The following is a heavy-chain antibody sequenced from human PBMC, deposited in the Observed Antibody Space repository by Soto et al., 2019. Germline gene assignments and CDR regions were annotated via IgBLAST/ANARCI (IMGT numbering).Heavy chain of an antibody. CDR1: GFSLNNARMG. D-gene: IGHD3-3*01. J-gene: IGHJ4*02. CDR2: IFSNDEK. CDR3: VAESFAVAEDDY. V-gene: IGHV2-26*01. Sequence: SGPTLVNPTETLTLTCTVSGFSLNNARMGVSWIRQPPGKALEWLAHIFSNDEKSYSPFLRSRLTISKDSSKSQVVLTLTNIAPVDTATYYCVAESFAVAEDDYWGQGTLVTVSS.